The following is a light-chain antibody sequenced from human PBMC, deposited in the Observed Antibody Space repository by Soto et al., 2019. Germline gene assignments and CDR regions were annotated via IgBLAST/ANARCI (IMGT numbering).Light chain of an antibody. CDR3: SSHTSSSTLVV. Sequence: QSALTQPASVSGSPGQSITISCTGTSSDVGGYKYVSWYQQHPGKAPKLMIYDVSNRPSGVSNRFSGSKSGNTASLTISGLQAEDEADYYCSSHTSSSTLVVFGGGTKLSVL. J-gene: IGLJ2*01. V-gene: IGLV2-14*01. CDR1: SSDVGGYKY. CDR2: DVS.